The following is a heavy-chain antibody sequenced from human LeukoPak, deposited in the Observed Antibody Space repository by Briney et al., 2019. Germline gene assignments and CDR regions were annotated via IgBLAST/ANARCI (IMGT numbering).Heavy chain of an antibody. CDR3: ARVGRITMVRGVIDYYYYGMDV. D-gene: IGHD3-10*01. Sequence: ASVKVSSKASGGTFSSYAISWVRQAPGQGLEWMGGIIPIFGTANYAQKFQGRVTITADESTSTAYMELSSLRSEDTAVYYCARVGRITMVRGVIDYYYYGMDVWGQGTTVTVSS. J-gene: IGHJ6*02. V-gene: IGHV1-69*13. CDR2: IIPIFGTA. CDR1: GGTFSSYA.